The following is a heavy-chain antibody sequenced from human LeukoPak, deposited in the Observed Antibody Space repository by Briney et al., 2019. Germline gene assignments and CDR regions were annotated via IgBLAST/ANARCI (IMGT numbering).Heavy chain of an antibody. V-gene: IGHV3-11*04. CDR3: ARYYYDSNGSPAFDI. CDR1: GFTFSDYY. Sequence: GGSLRLSCAGSGFTFSDYYMTWIRQAPGQGLEWISYISSDSNAKHSTDSVQGRFTISRDNPKNSLYLQMNSPRAEDTAVYYCARYYYDSNGSPAFDIWGQGTMVTVSS. D-gene: IGHD3-22*01. CDR2: ISSDSNAK. J-gene: IGHJ3*02.